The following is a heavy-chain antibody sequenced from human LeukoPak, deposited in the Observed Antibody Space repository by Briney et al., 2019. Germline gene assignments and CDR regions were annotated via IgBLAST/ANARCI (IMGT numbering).Heavy chain of an antibody. J-gene: IGHJ6*03. V-gene: IGHV3-7*03. CDR2: IKQDGSDK. Sequence: GGSLRLSCAASGFTFSNYWMSWVRQAPGKGLEWVANIKQDGSDKYYVDSVKGRFTISRDNAKNSLYLQMNSLGPEDTAVYYCATVSRYYYYMDVWGKGTTVTVSS. CDR1: GFTFSNYW. CDR3: ATVSRYYYYMDV.